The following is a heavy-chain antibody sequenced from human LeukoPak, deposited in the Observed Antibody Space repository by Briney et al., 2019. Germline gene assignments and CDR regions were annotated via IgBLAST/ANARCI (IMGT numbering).Heavy chain of an antibody. V-gene: IGHV1-2*02. CDR3: AREISVAGTMIDY. D-gene: IGHD6-19*01. J-gene: IGHJ4*02. Sequence: ASVTVSCKASGYTFTAYYVHWVRQAPGQGLEWMGWINPNSGGTNYAQKFQGRVTMTRDTSITTAYMELSRLTSDDTATYYCAREISVAGTMIDYWGQGTLVTVSS. CDR2: INPNSGGT. CDR1: GYTFTAYY.